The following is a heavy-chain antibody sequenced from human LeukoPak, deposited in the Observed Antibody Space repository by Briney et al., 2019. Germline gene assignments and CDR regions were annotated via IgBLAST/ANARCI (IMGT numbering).Heavy chain of an antibody. J-gene: IGHJ4*02. V-gene: IGHV1-18*01. CDR2: ISPYNGDT. Sequence: PWASVKVSCKASGYTFTSYGISWVRQAPGQGLEWMGWISPYNGDTTYAQTVQGRVTMTTDTSTSTAYMELRSLRFDDTAVYYCARVAPYGSGTYYNHFDYWTQGTLVTVSS. CDR1: GYTFTSYG. D-gene: IGHD3-10*01. CDR3: ARVAPYGSGTYYNHFDY.